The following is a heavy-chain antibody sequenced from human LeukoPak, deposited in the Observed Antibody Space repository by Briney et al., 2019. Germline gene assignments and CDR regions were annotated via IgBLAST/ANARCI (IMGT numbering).Heavy chain of an antibody. D-gene: IGHD5-12*01. J-gene: IGHJ4*02. CDR3: ARGSSGYDLPDY. CDR2: IYYSGST. CDR1: GGSISSYY. Sequence: PSETLSLTCTVSGGSISSYYWSWIRQPPGKGLEWIGYIYYSGSTNYNASLKSRVTISVDTSKSQFSLKLSSVTAADTAVYFCARGSSGYDLPDYWGQGTLVTVSS. V-gene: IGHV4-59*01.